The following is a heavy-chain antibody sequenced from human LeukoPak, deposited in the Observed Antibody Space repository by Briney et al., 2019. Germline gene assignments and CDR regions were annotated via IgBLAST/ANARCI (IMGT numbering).Heavy chain of an antibody. D-gene: IGHD6-19*01. CDR3: ARDLAVAGSVDAFDI. V-gene: IGHV3-23*01. Sequence: GGSLRLSCAASGFTFSSYAMSWVRQAPGKGLEWVSAISGSGGSTYYADSVKGRFTISRDNAKNSLYLQMNSLRAEDTAVYYCARDLAVAGSVDAFDIWGQGTMVTVSS. J-gene: IGHJ3*02. CDR1: GFTFSSYA. CDR2: ISGSGGST.